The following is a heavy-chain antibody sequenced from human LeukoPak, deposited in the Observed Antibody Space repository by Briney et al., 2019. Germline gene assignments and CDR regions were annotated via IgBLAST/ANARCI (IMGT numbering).Heavy chain of an antibody. CDR1: GFTFSSYG. D-gene: IGHD1-26*01. CDR3: AKSRFRGSYYYYYMDV. V-gene: IGHV3-30*18. CDR2: ISYDGSNK. J-gene: IGHJ6*03. Sequence: PGGSLRLSCAASGFTFSSYGMHWVRQAPGKGLEWVAVISYDGSNKYYADSVKGRFTISRDNSKNTLYLQMNSLRAEDTAVYYCAKSRFRGSYYYYYMDVWGKGTTVTVSS.